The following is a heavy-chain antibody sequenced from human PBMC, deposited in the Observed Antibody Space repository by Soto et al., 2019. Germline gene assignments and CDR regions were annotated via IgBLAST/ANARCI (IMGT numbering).Heavy chain of an antibody. CDR1: GFTFSSYA. CDR2: ITSNGGST. CDR3: ARSITMVRGVTSNP. Sequence: PGGFLRLSCAASGFTFSSYAMHWVRQAPGKGLEYVSGITSNGGSTYYANSVKGRFTISRDNSKNTLYLQMGSLRAEDMAVYYCARSITMVRGVTSNPWGQGTLVTVSS. J-gene: IGHJ5*02. D-gene: IGHD3-10*01. V-gene: IGHV3-64*01.